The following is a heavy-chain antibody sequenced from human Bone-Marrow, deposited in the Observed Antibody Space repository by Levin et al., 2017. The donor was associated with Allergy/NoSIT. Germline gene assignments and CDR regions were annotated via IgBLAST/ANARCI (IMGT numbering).Heavy chain of an antibody. J-gene: IGHJ3*02. CDR2: VYYNGIT. Sequence: SSETLSLTCTVSGGPMNTSYWNWIRQSPGKGLEWIGYVYYNGITNYNPSLKSRVSISIDTSRAQFSLSLTSVTAADTAVYYCARVPYYYDAAGFYFAFHIWGQGTPITVSS. D-gene: IGHD3-22*01. CDR3: ARVPYYYDAAGFYFAFHI. CDR1: GGPMNTSY. V-gene: IGHV4-59*01.